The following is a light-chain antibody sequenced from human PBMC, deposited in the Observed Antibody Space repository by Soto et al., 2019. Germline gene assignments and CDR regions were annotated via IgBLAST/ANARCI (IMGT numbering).Light chain of an antibody. V-gene: IGKV1D-12*01. CDR3: QHAYIFPLT. J-gene: IGKJ4*01. Sequence: DIQITQSPSSVSASVGDRVTITCRASQGMSSLLALSQQKPGQAPKLLIYAASTLQNGVPSRVSGSGSGTDFTLTISSLQPEDFATYDCQHAYIFPLTFGGGTKV. CDR1: QGMSSL. CDR2: AAS.